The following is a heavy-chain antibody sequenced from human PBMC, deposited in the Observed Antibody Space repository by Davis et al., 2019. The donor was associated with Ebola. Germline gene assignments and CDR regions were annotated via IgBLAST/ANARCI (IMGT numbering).Heavy chain of an antibody. CDR3: ARATPRIYDFWSGYLAGFDY. Sequence: PSETLSLTCTVSGGSISSYYWSWIRQPPGKGLEWIGYIYYSGSTNYNPSLKSRVTISVDTSKNQFSLKLSSVTAADTAVYYCARATPRIYDFWSGYLAGFDYWGQGTLVTVSS. J-gene: IGHJ4*02. CDR1: GGSISSYY. CDR2: IYYSGST. D-gene: IGHD3-3*01. V-gene: IGHV4-59*01.